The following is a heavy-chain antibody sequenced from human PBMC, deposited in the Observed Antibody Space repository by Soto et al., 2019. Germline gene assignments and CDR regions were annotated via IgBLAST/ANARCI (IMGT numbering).Heavy chain of an antibody. J-gene: IGHJ4*02. CDR2: INPNSGGT. CDR3: AILGRERGYCSGGRCPFDY. V-gene: IGHV1-2*04. CDR1: GYTFTGYY. D-gene: IGHD2-15*01. Sequence: QVQLVQSGAEVKKPGASVKVSCKASGYTFTGYYMPWVRQAPGQGLEWMGWINPNSGGTNYAQKFQGWVTMTRGTSSSTAYMELSRLRSDDTAVYYWAILGRERGYCSGGRCPFDYWGQGTLVTVSS.